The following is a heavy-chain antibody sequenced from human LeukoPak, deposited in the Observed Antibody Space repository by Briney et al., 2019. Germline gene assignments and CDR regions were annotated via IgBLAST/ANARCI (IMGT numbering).Heavy chain of an antibody. V-gene: IGHV1-18*01. J-gene: IGHJ3*02. CDR2: ISAYNGNT. D-gene: IGHD3-3*01. CDR3: AKVLYDFWSGYNDAFDI. CDR1: GYTFTSYG. Sequence: ASVKVSCKASGYTFTSYGFSWVRQPPGQGLEWMGWISAYNGNTNYAQTLQDRVTMTTDTPTSTAYMELTSLRSDATAVYYCAKVLYDFWSGYNDAFDIWGQGTMVTVPS.